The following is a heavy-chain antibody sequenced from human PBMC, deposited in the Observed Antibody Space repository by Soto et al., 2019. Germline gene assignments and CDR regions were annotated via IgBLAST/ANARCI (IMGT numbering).Heavy chain of an antibody. V-gene: IGHV3-21*01. CDR2: ISGTIDYI. J-gene: IGHJ6*02. CDR3: ARDHRYCSGSSCRHYYYCYGMDV. D-gene: IGHD2-15*01. Sequence: XESLRLSCAASGFTFSSYSMNWVRQAPGRGLEWVAAISGTIDYIYYADSVKGRFTISRDNAKTSLYIQMNSLRAEDTAVYYCARDHRYCSGSSCRHYYYCYGMDVWGQGTTVTVSS. CDR1: GFTFSSYS.